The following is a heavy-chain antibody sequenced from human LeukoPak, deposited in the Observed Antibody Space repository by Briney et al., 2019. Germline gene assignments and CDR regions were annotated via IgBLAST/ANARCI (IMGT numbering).Heavy chain of an antibody. CDR2: ISGSGGST. CDR1: GFTFSSYA. Sequence: GGSLRLSCAASGFTFSSYAMNWVRQAPGKGLEWVSGISGSGGSTYYADSVKGRFTISRDNSKNTLYLQMNSLRAEGTAVYYCAKDIAAAGRSKVDYWGQGTLVTVSS. V-gene: IGHV3-23*01. D-gene: IGHD6-13*01. CDR3: AKDIAAAGRSKVDY. J-gene: IGHJ4*02.